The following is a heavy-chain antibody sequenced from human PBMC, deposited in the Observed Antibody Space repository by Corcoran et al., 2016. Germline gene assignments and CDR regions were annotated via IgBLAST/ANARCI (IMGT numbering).Heavy chain of an antibody. CDR1: GYSFTSYW. CDR3: ARLISGPLLWFGELSKGGYFDY. D-gene: IGHD3-10*01. CDR2: IYPGDSDT. Sequence: EVQLVQSGAEVKKPGESLKISCKGSGYSFTSYWIGWVRQMPGKGLEWMGIIYPGDSDTRYSPSFQGQVTISADKSISTAYLQWSSLKASDTAMYYCARLISGPLLWFGELSKGGYFDYWGQGTLVTVSS. J-gene: IGHJ4*02. V-gene: IGHV5-51*01.